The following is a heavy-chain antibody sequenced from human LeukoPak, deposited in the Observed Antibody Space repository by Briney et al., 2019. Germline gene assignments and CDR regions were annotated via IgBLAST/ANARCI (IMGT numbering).Heavy chain of an antibody. D-gene: IGHD6-13*01. V-gene: IGHV3-33*01. Sequence: PGRSLRPSCAASGFTFSSYGMHWVRQAPGKGLEWVAVIWYDGSNKYYADSVKGRFTISRDNSKNTLYLQMNSLRAEDTAVYYCARDHSAAAVPEDWFDPWGQGTLVTVSS. CDR2: IWYDGSNK. CDR1: GFTFSSYG. J-gene: IGHJ5*02. CDR3: ARDHSAAAVPEDWFDP.